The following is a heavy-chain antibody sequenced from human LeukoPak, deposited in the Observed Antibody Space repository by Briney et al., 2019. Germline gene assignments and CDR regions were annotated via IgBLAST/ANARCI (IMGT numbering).Heavy chain of an antibody. J-gene: IGHJ5*02. CDR1: GGSISSYY. V-gene: IGHV4-59*01. Sequence: SETLSLTCTVSGGSISSYYWSWIRQPPGKGLEWIGYIYYSGSTNYNPSLKSRVTISVDTSKSQFSLKLSSVTAADTAVYYCARAAESSVFYWYTWFAPWGRGTLVTFSS. D-gene: IGHD2/OR15-2a*01. CDR2: IYYSGST. CDR3: ARAAESSVFYWYTWFAP.